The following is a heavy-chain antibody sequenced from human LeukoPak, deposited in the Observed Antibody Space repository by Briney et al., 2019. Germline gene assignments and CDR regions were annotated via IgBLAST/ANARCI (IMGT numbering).Heavy chain of an antibody. J-gene: IGHJ5*02. CDR3: ARVFVVVPAAYNWFDP. CDR1: GGSFSGYY. CDR2: INHSGST. V-gene: IGHV4-34*01. D-gene: IGHD2-2*01. Sequence: PSETLSLTCAVYGGSFSGYYWSWLRQPPGKGLEWLGEINHSGSTNYNPSLKSRVTISVDTSKNQFSLKLSSVTAADTAVYYCARVFVVVPAAYNWFDPWGQGTLVTVSS.